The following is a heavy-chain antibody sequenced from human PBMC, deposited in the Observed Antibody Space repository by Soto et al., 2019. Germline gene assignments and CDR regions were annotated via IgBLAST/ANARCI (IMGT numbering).Heavy chain of an antibody. CDR3: SRESGGATATLDYYYFYMDV. D-gene: IGHD1-26*01. CDR2: INPNGGVT. V-gene: IGHV1-2*04. CDR1: GDSFNAYY. Sequence: VQLVQSGAEVRKPGASVKVSCKSSGDSFNAYYIHWVRQAPGQGLEWMGWINPNGGVTKYAQKFQGWVTMTRDPSIRTVYMELSRLRSDDTAVYYCSRESGGATATLDYYYFYMDVWGKGTTVTVSS. J-gene: IGHJ6*03.